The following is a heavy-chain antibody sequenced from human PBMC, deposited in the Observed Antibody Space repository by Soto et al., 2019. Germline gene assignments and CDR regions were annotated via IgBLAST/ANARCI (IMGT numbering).Heavy chain of an antibody. J-gene: IGHJ6*03. D-gene: IGHD3-16*01. V-gene: IGHV3-30*18. Sequence: GGSLRLSCAASGFSFSNYIMHWVRQVPGKGLEWVAVLSPDGTNRYYADSVKGRFTISRDNSESMLYLQMTSLRDEDTSMYYCAKDPGGAYYYMDVWGKGTTVTVSS. CDR1: GFSFSNYI. CDR3: AKDPGGAYYYMDV. CDR2: LSPDGTNR.